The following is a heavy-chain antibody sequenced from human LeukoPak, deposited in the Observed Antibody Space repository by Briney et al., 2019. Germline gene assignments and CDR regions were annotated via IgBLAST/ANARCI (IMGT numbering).Heavy chain of an antibody. Sequence: GGSLRLSCAASGFTFSDYYMSWIRQAPGKGLEWLSYISNSGTTVYYSDSVTGRFTISRDNAKNSLYLQMNSLRAEDTAVYYCAAWYSWRGSGIDYWGQGTLVTVS. CDR3: AAWYSWRGSGIDY. J-gene: IGHJ4*02. D-gene: IGHD3-3*01. CDR1: GFTFSDYY. CDR2: ISNSGTTV. V-gene: IGHV3-11*01.